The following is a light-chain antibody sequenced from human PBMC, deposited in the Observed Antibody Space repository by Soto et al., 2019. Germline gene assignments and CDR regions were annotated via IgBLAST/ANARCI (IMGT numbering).Light chain of an antibody. CDR2: AAS. J-gene: IGKJ4*01. CDR3: LQHNSYPLT. CDR1: QGIGKD. Sequence: DIQMTQSPSSLSASVGDRVTITCRASQGIGKDLGWYQQKPGKAPKRLIYAASSLQSGVPSRFSGSGSGTEFTLTISSLQPEDFATYYCLQHNSYPLTFGGGTKVEIK. V-gene: IGKV1-17*01.